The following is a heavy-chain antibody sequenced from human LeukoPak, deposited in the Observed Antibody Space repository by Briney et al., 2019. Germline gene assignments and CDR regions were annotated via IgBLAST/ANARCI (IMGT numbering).Heavy chain of an antibody. J-gene: IGHJ4*02. Sequence: SQTLSLTCAISGDSVSSNSAVWNWIRQSPSRGLEWLGRTYYGSRWYNDYAVSVISRIIINPDTSKNQFSLQLNSVTPEDTAVYYCARGGAAAGFDYWGQGTLVTVSS. CDR2: TYYGSRWYN. CDR3: ARGGAAAGFDY. D-gene: IGHD6-13*01. V-gene: IGHV6-1*01. CDR1: GDSVSSNSAV.